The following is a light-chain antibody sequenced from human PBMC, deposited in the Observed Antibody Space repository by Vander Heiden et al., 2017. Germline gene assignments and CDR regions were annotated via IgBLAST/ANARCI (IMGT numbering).Light chain of an antibody. CDR2: QDS. Sequence: SYELTSAPPGFLSPGQTASITCSGDKLGDKYACWYQQKPGQSPVLVIYQDSKRPSGIPERFSGSNSGNTATLTISGTQAMDEADYYCQAWDSSTVVFGGGTKLTVL. CDR3: QAWDSSTVV. V-gene: IGLV3-1*01. CDR1: KLGDKY. J-gene: IGLJ2*01.